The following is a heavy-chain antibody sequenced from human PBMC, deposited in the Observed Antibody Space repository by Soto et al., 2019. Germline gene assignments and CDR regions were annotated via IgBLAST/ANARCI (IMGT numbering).Heavy chain of an antibody. CDR3: ASGNISYSGYSC. CDR2: IIPIFGTA. CDR1: GGTFSSYA. D-gene: IGHD5-12*01. Sequence: SVKVSCKASGGTFSSYAISWVRQAPGQGLEWMGGIIPIFGTANYAQKFQGRVTITADESTSTAYMELSSLRSEDTAVYYCASGNISYSGYSCWGQGTLVTVSS. V-gene: IGHV1-69*13. J-gene: IGHJ4*02.